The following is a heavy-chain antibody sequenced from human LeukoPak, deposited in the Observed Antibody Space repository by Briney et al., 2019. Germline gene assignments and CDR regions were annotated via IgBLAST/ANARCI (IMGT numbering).Heavy chain of an antibody. D-gene: IGHD3-10*01. CDR2: IRQDGGEN. V-gene: IGHV3-7*01. Sequence: GGSLRLSCAASGFTFSSYAMSWVRQAPGKGLEWVANIRQDGGENHYVDSVKGRFTISRDNGRNSLYLQMNSLRVEDTAVYYCTKWSSSGSYYTEWGQGTLVTVSS. J-gene: IGHJ4*02. CDR1: GFTFSSYA. CDR3: TKWSSSGSYYTE.